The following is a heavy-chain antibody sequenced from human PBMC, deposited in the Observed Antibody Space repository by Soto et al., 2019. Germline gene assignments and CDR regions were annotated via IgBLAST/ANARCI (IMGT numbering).Heavy chain of an antibody. CDR1: GFIFNNYA. CDR3: AKGSTSWSYHYMDV. J-gene: IGHJ6*03. Sequence: GGSLRLSCAGSGFIFNNYAMTWVRQAPSEGLEWVSTLTSDDTTYYADSVKGRFTISRDISKNTLYLLLNNLRVEDTAAYYCAKGSTSWSYHYMDVWGKGTMVTVSS. D-gene: IGHD2-2*01. CDR2: LTSDDTT. V-gene: IGHV3-23*01.